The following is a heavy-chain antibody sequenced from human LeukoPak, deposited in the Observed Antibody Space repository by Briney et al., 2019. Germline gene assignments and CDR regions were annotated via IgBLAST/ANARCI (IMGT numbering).Heavy chain of an antibody. D-gene: IGHD2-21*02. CDR2: IIPISGTA. J-gene: IGHJ5*02. Sequence: SVKVSCKASGGTFSSYAISWVRQAPGQGLEWMGGIIPISGTANYAQKFQGRVTVTADESTSTACMGLSSLRSEDTAVYYCARATHIVVVTATLRLPVWFDPWGQGTLVTVSS. V-gene: IGHV1-69*13. CDR1: GGTFSSYA. CDR3: ARATHIVVVTATLRLPVWFDP.